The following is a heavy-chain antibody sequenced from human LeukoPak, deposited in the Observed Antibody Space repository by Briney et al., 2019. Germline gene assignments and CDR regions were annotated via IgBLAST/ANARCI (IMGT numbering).Heavy chain of an antibody. CDR2: IYYSGST. D-gene: IGHD6-6*01. Sequence: SETLSLTCTVSGGSISSSSYYWAWLRQPPGKGLEWIGTIYYSGSTYYNPSLKSRVTISVDTSRNQFSLKVSSVTAADTAVYYCARSDSSSSAVLGSYYGMDVWGQGTTVTVCS. CDR1: GGSISSSSYY. CDR3: ARSDSSSSAVLGSYYGMDV. V-gene: IGHV4-39*01. J-gene: IGHJ6*02.